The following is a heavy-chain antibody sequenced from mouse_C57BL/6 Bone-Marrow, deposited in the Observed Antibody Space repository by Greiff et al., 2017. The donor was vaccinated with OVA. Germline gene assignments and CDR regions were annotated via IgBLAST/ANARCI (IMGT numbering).Heavy chain of an antibody. CDR3: TFYYYGSRRSYYFDD. Sequence: EVPLPPSGADLVRPGASVTLSCTASGFNIKDDYMHWVKQRPEQGLEWIGWIDPENGDTEYASKFQGKATITADPSSNTAYLQLSSLTSEDTAVYYCTFYYYGSRRSYYFDDWGRGTTLTVSS. CDR2: IDPENGDT. D-gene: IGHD1-1*01. CDR1: GFNIKDDY. J-gene: IGHJ2*01. V-gene: IGHV14-4*01.